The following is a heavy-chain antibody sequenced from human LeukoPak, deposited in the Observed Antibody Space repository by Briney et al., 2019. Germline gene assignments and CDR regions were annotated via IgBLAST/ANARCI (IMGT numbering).Heavy chain of an antibody. CDR2: ISHNGRA. Sequence: KPSETLSLTCTVSGGSLKSGRNYWSWIRQPPGKGLEWIGHISHNGRALYNPSLKSRVTISADASKNQFSLKLNFLTAADTAVFYCARLRYDVSTGYPPYNYYYGLDVWGQGTTVTVAS. D-gene: IGHD3-9*01. CDR1: GGSLKSGRNY. CDR3: ARLRYDVSTGYPPYNYYYGLDV. J-gene: IGHJ6*02. V-gene: IGHV4-61*01.